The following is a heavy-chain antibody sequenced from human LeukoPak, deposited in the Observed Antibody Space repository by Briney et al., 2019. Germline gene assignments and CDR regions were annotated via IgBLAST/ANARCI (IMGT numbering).Heavy chain of an antibody. Sequence: SETLSLTCAVYGGSFSGYYWSWIRQPPGKGLEWNGEINHSGSANYNPSLKSRVTISVDTSKNQFSLKLSSVTAADTAVYYCARARIYYDSSGYPDYWGQGTLVTVSS. CDR2: INHSGSA. D-gene: IGHD3-22*01. CDR3: ARARIYYDSSGYPDY. J-gene: IGHJ4*02. CDR1: GGSFSGYY. V-gene: IGHV4-34*01.